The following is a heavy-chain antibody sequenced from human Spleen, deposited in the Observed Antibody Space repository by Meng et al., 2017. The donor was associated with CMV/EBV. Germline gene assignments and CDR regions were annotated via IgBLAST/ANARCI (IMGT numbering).Heavy chain of an antibody. CDR1: GFNFRIYG. CDR2: IRYDEKTK. CDR3: HIFYADGGNWFDP. Sequence: GGSLRLSCAASGFNFRIYGMHWVRQLPGKGLEWVTFIRYDEKTKYYADSVKGRFTISRDNSKYTLYLQMNSLRAEDTALFVCHIFYADGGNWFDPWGQGTLVTVSS. V-gene: IGHV3-30*02. J-gene: IGHJ5*02. D-gene: IGHD2-15*01.